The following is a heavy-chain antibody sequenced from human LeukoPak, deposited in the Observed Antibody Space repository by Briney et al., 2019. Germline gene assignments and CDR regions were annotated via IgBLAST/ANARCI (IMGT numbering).Heavy chain of an antibody. J-gene: IGHJ4*02. CDR3: ARDRRGSSGSNY. D-gene: IGHD6-19*01. CDR1: GYTFTTYG. CDR2: ISTYNGNT. Sequence: ASVKVSCKASGYTFTTYGISWVRQAPGQGLEWMGWISTYNGNTNYAQKLQGRVTMTTDTSTSTAYMEVRSLKSDGTAVYYCARDRRGSSGSNYWGEGTLVTVSS. V-gene: IGHV1-18*01.